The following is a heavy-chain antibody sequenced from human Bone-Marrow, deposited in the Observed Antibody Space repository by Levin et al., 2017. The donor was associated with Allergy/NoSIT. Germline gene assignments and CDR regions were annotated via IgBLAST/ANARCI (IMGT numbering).Heavy chain of an antibody. CDR2: IGSGGTTI. J-gene: IGHJ4*02. CDR1: GFTLSSYE. D-gene: IGHD3-22*01. CDR3: ARLKYDSSGYFLDC. V-gene: IGHV3-48*03. Sequence: GGSLRLSCAASGFTLSSYEMNWVRQAPGKGLEWVSYIGSGGTTIFYAGSVKGRFTISRDSAKNSLFLQMHSLRAEDTAVYYCARLKYDSSGYFLDCWGQGTLVTVSS.